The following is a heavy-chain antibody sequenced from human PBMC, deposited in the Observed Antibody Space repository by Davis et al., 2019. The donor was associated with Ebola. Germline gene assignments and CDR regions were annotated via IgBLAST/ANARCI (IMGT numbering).Heavy chain of an antibody. Sequence: PGGSLRLSCVGSEFTFRSYWFHWVRQAPGKGLEWVSRIDTDGSTTNYADSVRGRFTIPRDNAKNTLFLQMNSLRADDRAVYYCARDVGGRAGYWGQGTLVTVSS. CDR1: EFTFRSYW. CDR2: IDTDGSTT. V-gene: IGHV3-74*01. CDR3: ARDVGGRAGY. J-gene: IGHJ4*02.